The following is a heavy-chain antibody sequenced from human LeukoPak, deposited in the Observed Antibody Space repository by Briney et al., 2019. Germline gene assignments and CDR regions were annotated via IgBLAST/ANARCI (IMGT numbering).Heavy chain of an antibody. CDR1: GGSINSYY. CDR3: ARNFATHSGSYYPV. D-gene: IGHD1-26*01. CDR2: IYYSGST. Sequence: SETLSLTCTVSGGSINSYYWSWIRQPPGRGLEWIGYIYYSGSTNYNPSLKSRVTISVDTSKNQFSLKLSSVTAADTAVYYCARNFATHSGSYYPVWRQGTLVTVSS. V-gene: IGHV4-59*01. J-gene: IGHJ4*02.